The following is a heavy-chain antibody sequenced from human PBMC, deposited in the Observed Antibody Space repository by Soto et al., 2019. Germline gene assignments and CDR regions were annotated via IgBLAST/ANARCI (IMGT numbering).Heavy chain of an antibody. Sequence: PGGSLRLSCAASGFTFSSYGMHWVRQAPGKGLEWVAVISYDGSNKYYADSVKGRFTISRDNSKNTLYLQMNSLRAEDTAVYYCAKVRPVRGVIKTGYYYYYMDVWGKGTTVTVSS. CDR1: GFTFSSYG. J-gene: IGHJ6*03. V-gene: IGHV3-30*18. CDR3: AKVRPVRGVIKTGYYYYYMDV. CDR2: ISYDGSNK. D-gene: IGHD3-10*01.